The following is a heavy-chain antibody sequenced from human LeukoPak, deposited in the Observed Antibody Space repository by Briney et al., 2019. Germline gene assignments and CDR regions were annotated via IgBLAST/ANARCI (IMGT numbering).Heavy chain of an antibody. J-gene: IGHJ4*02. D-gene: IGHD1-26*01. CDR3: ARHSGISFDY. V-gene: IGHV4-59*01. CDR2: IFYSGST. Sequence: SETLSLTCTVSDGSISIYYWSWIRQPPGKGLEWIGYIFYSGSTNYNPSLESRVTISVDTSKNQFSLKLSSVTAADTAVYFCARHSGISFDYWGQGALVTVSS. CDR1: DGSISIYY.